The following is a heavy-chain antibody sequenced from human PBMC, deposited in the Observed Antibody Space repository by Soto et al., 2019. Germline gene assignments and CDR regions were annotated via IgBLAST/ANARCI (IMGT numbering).Heavy chain of an antibody. D-gene: IGHD4-4*01. J-gene: IGHJ6*02. CDR3: SRLPDTTAGMDV. CDR2: IKSKANSYAT. V-gene: IGHV3-73*02. CDR1: GFTFSGSA. Sequence: EVQLVESGGGLVQPGGSLTLSCAASGFTFSGSAMHWVRQASGKGLEWVSRIKSKANSYATAYTASVKGRFTISRDDSKNTAYLQMNSLKTEDTAVYYCSRLPDTTAGMDVWGQGTTVTVSS.